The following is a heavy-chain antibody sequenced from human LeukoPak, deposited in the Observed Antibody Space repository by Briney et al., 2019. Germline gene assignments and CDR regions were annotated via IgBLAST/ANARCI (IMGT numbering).Heavy chain of an antibody. CDR3: AKDEAAARPHY. V-gene: IGHV3-23*01. D-gene: IGHD6-6*01. J-gene: IGHJ4*02. CDR1: GFTFANSA. Sequence: GGSLRLSCVASGFTFANSAMTWVRQAPGKGLEWVSSISDDGGSAYFADSVKARFTISRDNSRNTLYLQMSGLRAEDTAIYYCAKDEAAARPHYWGQGILVTVSS. CDR2: ISDDGGSA.